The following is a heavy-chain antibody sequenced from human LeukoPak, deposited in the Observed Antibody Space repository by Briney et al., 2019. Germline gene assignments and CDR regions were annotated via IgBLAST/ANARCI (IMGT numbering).Heavy chain of an antibody. Sequence: SETLSLTCTVSGGSISSYYWSWIRQPPGKGLEWIGYIYYSGSTNYNPSLKSRVTISVDTSKNQFSLKLSSVTAADTAVYYCARHRRRSFLHYFDYWGQGTLVTVSS. D-gene: IGHD2/OR15-2a*01. J-gene: IGHJ4*02. V-gene: IGHV4-59*08. CDR1: GGSISSYY. CDR3: ARHRRRSFLHYFDY. CDR2: IYYSGST.